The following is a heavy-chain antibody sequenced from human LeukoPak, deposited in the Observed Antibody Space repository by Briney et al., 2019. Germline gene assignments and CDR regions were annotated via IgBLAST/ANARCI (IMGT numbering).Heavy chain of an antibody. CDR2: INQGGSRL. Sequence: GGSLRLSCAGSGFTFGRYWMSWVRQAPGKGLEWVASINQGGSRLHYLDSVTGRFIISRDDARNSLFLQMTRLRVDDTAVYYCARLKDDVTKLDYWGQGTLVSVSS. CDR3: ARLKDDVTKLDY. J-gene: IGHJ4*02. CDR1: GFTFGRYW. V-gene: IGHV3-7*01. D-gene: IGHD2-8*01.